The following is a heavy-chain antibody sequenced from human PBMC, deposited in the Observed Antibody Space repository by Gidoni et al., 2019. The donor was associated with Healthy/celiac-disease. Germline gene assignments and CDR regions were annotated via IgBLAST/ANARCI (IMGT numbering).Heavy chain of an antibody. CDR2: ISGSGGRT. Sequence: EVQLLEPGGGLVQPGGSLTLSFAASSFTFSSYAMRWVRQAPGTGLEWVSAISGSGGRTYYADSVKGRFTISRDNSKNTLYLQMNSLRAEDTAVYYGAKDECSGGSCCPGDDAFDIWGQGTMVTVSS. D-gene: IGHD2-15*01. CDR1: SFTFSSYA. J-gene: IGHJ3*02. CDR3: AKDECSGGSCCPGDDAFDI. V-gene: IGHV3-23*01.